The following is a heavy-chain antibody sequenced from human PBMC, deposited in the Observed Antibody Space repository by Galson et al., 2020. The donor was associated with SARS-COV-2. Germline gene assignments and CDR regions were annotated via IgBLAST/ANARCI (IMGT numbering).Heavy chain of an antibody. CDR2: ISASGDYT. V-gene: IGHV3-23*01. J-gene: IGHJ5*02. D-gene: IGHD3-16*01. Sequence: GESLKISCAASGFPFSTSVMTWVRQAPGKGLEWVSSISASGDYTYYADSVKGRFIVSRDNSKNMLYLQMSSLRAEDTAVYNCARGTYGSYWGVGFDPWGQGTQVTVSS. CDR1: GFPFSTSV. CDR3: ARGTYGSYWGVGFDP.